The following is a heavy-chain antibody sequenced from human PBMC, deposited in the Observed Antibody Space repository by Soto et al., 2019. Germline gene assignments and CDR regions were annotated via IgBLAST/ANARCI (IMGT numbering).Heavy chain of an antibody. CDR3: TRGRTVRNYADDSSDYFYFFDY. D-gene: IGHD3-22*01. CDR2: VYYTGST. CDR1: GDSISTFY. Sequence: SETLSLTCTVSGDSISTFYWGWMRQSPGKELEWIGYVYYTGSTNYNPSLKSRVTISVDRSKNQFSLELTSANAADTAVYYCTRGRTVRNYADDSSDYFYFFDYWGQGTQVTVSS. J-gene: IGHJ4*02. V-gene: IGHV4-59*01.